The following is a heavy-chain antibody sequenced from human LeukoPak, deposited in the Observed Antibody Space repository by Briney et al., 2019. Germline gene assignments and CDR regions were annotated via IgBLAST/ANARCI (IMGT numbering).Heavy chain of an antibody. V-gene: IGHV3-30*18. J-gene: IGHJ4*02. CDR2: ISYAGTNK. CDR1: GFTFSSYG. CDR3: AKAYSSDWYPTFDY. D-gene: IGHD6-19*01. Sequence: GRSLRLSCAASGFTFSSYGMHWVRQAPGKGLEWVAVISYAGTNKYYADSVKGRFSISRDNSKNTVYLQMNSLRAEDTAVYYCAKAYSSDWYPTFDYWGQGILVTVSS.